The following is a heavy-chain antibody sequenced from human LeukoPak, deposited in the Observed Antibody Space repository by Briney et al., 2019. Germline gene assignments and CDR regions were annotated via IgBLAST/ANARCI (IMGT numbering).Heavy chain of an antibody. CDR1: GFTFSSYW. J-gene: IGHJ4*02. D-gene: IGHD3-10*01. CDR3: ARVLGGSGSYSYFEY. CDR2: IKQDGSEK. V-gene: IGHV3-7*01. Sequence: GGSLRLSCAASGFTFSSYWMSWVRQAPGKGLEWVANIKQDGSEKYYVDSVKVRFTSASDNAKNSLFLQMNSLRAEDTAVYYCARVLGGSGSYSYFEYWGQGTLVTVSS.